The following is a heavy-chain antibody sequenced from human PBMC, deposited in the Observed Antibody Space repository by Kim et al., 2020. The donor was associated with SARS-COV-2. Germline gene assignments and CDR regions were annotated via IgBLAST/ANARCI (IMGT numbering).Heavy chain of an antibody. D-gene: IGHD6-19*01. CDR3: AKGSVAGPVEYFQH. J-gene: IGHJ1*01. V-gene: IGHV3-33*06. CDR2: IWYDGSNK. Sequence: GGSLRLSCAASGFTFSSYGMHWVRQAPGKGLEWVAVIWYDGSNKYYADSVKGRFTISRDNSKNTLYLQMNSLRAEDTAVYYCAKGSVAGPVEYFQHWGQGTLVTVSS. CDR1: GFTFSSYG.